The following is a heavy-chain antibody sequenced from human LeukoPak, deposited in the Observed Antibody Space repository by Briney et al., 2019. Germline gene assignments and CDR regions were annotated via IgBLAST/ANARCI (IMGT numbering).Heavy chain of an antibody. CDR2: MYNRGST. CDR3: ARAEKAVTGTLDY. J-gene: IGHJ4*02. CDR1: GDSISNYY. D-gene: IGHD6-19*01. Sequence: SETLSLTCAVSGDSISNYYWSWIRQSPGKKLEWIGYMYNRGSTIYNPSLKSRVTISTDTSKNQFSLRLTSVTAADTAVYYCARAEKAVTGTLDYWGQGTLITVSS. V-gene: IGHV4-59*01.